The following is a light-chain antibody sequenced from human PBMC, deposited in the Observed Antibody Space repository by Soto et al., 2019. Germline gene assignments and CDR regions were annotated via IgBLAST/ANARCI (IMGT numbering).Light chain of an antibody. Sequence: QSVLTQPASVSGSPGQSITISCTGTSSDVGHYDYVSWYQQHPGKAPKLMIYGVNNRPSGVSNRFSGSKSGNTASLTISGLQAEDEANYYCSSYTSSSTPVFGGGTKLTVL. J-gene: IGLJ2*01. CDR2: GVN. V-gene: IGLV2-14*01. CDR3: SSYTSSSTPV. CDR1: SSDVGHYDY.